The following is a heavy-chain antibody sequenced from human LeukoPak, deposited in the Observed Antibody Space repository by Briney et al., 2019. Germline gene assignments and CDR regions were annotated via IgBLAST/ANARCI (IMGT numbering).Heavy chain of an antibody. CDR2: IYYSGST. Sequence: PSETLSLTCTASGGSISSYYWSWIRQPPGQGLEWIGYIYYSGSTNYNPSLKSRVVISVGTSKNNSALKLSSVTAADTAVYYCARGRRYFAQFLGGFDIWGQGTMVTVSS. J-gene: IGHJ3*02. CDR3: ARGRRYFAQFLGGFDI. CDR1: GGSISSYY. V-gene: IGHV4-59*01. D-gene: IGHD3-9*01.